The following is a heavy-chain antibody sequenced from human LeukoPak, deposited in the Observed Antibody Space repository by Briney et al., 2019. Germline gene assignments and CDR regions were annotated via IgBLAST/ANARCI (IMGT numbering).Heavy chain of an antibody. V-gene: IGHV3-23*01. J-gene: IGHJ4*02. Sequence: GGSLRLSCAASGFTFSSYAMSWVRQAPGKGLEWVSAISGSGVYTHYADSVKGRFTISRDNSKNTLYLQMNSLRTEDTAVYYCAKDTYCSSTGCYRGYFDYWGQGTLVTVSS. D-gene: IGHD2-2*01. CDR3: AKDTYCSSTGCYRGYFDY. CDR1: GFTFSSYA. CDR2: ISGSGVYT.